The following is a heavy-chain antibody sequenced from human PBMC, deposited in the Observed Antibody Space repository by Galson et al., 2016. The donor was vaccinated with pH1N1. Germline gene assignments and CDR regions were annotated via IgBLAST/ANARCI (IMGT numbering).Heavy chain of an antibody. J-gene: IGHJ4*02. D-gene: IGHD2-2*01. CDR3: ARGVYVRVPDAYLHY. V-gene: IGHV3-74*01. Sequence: SLRLSCAASGFSFSSSWMHWVRQAPGRGLVWVSGIIGVGSSIKYADSVKGRFTISRDKSKNMLYLQMNSLRAEDAAVYYCARGVYVRVPDAYLHYWCQGTGVTV. CDR2: IIGVGSSI. CDR1: GFSFSSSW.